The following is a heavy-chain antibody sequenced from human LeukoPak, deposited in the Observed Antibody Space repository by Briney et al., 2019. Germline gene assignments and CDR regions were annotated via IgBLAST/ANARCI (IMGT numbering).Heavy chain of an antibody. CDR1: GFTFSSYE. CDR2: ISSSGNTI. V-gene: IGHV3-48*03. Sequence: GGSLRLSCAASGFTFSSYEMNWVRQAPGEGLEWVSKISSSGNTIYYADSVKGRFTISRDNAKNSLYLQMNSLRAEDTAVYFCARYYYGSGSSSYFDYWGQGTLVTVSS. J-gene: IGHJ4*02. CDR3: ARYYYGSGSSSYFDY. D-gene: IGHD3-10*01.